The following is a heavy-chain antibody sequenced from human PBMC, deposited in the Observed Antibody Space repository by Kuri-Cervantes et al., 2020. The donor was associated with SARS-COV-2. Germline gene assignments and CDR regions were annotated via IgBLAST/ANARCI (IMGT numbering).Heavy chain of an antibody. J-gene: IGHJ3*02. V-gene: IGHV4-34*01. CDR1: GGSISTFY. CDR2: INHSGST. CDR3: ARRSRKGYAFDI. Sequence: SETLSLTCTVSGGSISTFYWSWIRQPPGKGLEWIGEINHSGSTNYNPSLKSRVTVSVDTSKNQFSLKLSSVTAADTAVYYCARRSRKGYAFDIWGQGTMVTVSS.